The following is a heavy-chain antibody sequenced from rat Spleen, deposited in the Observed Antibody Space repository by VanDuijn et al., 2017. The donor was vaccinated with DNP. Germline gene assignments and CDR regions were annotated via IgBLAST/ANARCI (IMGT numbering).Heavy chain of an antibody. CDR1: GFSLTSYT. V-gene: IGHV2-15*01. D-gene: IGHD1-4*01. CDR3: TRADNYYFDY. Sequence: QVQLKESGPGLVQPSQTLSLTCTVSGFSLTSYTVSWVRQPPGKGLEWIAAMSSGGSTDYNSDLKSRLSISRDTSKSQVFSKMNSLETEDAAIYFCTRADNYYFDYWGQGVMVTVSS. CDR2: MSSGGST. J-gene: IGHJ2*01.